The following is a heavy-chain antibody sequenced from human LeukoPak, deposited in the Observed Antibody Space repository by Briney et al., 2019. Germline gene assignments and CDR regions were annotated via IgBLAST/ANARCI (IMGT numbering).Heavy chain of an antibody. D-gene: IGHD3-9*01. CDR1: GFTLSDYY. Sequence: PGGSLRLSCAASGFTLSDYYMTWIRQAPGKGLEWVSYISTTGTTMYYADSVKGRFTISRDNAKNSLYLQMNSLRAEDTAVYYCARDGVLRYFDSYYYYYMDVWGKGTTVTISS. J-gene: IGHJ6*03. CDR2: ISTTGTTM. V-gene: IGHV3-11*01. CDR3: ARDGVLRYFDSYYYYYMDV.